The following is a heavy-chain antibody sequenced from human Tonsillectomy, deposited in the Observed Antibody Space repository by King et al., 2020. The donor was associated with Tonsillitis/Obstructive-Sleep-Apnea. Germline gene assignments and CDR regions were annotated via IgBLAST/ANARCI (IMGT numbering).Heavy chain of an antibody. J-gene: IGHJ4*02. CDR3: ARNGGYYPFDY. Sequence: VQLQESGPGLVKPSETLSLTCNVSGDSISSRYWSWIRQPPGKGLEWIGYISKSGGTNYNPSLKSRVTISVDTSKNQFSLKLSSVTAADTAVYYCARNGGYYPFDYWGQGTLGTVSS. V-gene: IGHV4-59*11. CDR1: GDSISSRY. CDR2: ISKSGGT. D-gene: IGHD3-22*01.